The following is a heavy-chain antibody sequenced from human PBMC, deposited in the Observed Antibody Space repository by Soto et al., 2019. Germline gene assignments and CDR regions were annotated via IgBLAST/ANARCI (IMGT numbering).Heavy chain of an antibody. CDR2: ISGSGGST. V-gene: IGHV3-23*01. J-gene: IGHJ5*02. Sequence: EVQLLESGGGLVQPGGSLRLSCAASGFTFSSYAMSWVRQAPGKGLEWVSAISGSGGSTYYADSVKGRFTISRDNSKNTLYLQMNSLRAEDTAVYYCAKDRRVVVINSFWFDPWCQGTLVTVSS. CDR1: GFTFSSYA. CDR3: AKDRRVVVINSFWFDP. D-gene: IGHD3-22*01.